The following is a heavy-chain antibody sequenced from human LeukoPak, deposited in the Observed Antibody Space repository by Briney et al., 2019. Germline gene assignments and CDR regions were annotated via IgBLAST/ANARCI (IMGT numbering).Heavy chain of an antibody. CDR3: AKDMSSGYQGDIDY. CDR1: GFTFDDYA. J-gene: IGHJ4*02. V-gene: IGHV3-9*01. D-gene: IGHD3-22*01. CDR2: ISWNSGSI. Sequence: GGSLRLSCAASGFTFDDYAMHWVRQAPGKGLEWVSGISWNSGSIGYADSVKGRFTISRDNAKNSLYLQMNSLRAEDTALYYCAKDMSSGYQGDIDYWGQGTLVTVSS.